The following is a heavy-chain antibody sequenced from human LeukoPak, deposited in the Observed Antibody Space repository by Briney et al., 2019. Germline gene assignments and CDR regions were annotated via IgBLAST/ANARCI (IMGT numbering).Heavy chain of an antibody. Sequence: GGSLRLSCAASGFTFSSYAMHWVRQAPGKGLEWVSVIYSGGSTYYADSVKGRFTISRDNSKNTLYLQMNSLRAEDTAVYYCARDRVGDFDYWGQGTLVTVSS. CDR2: IYSGGST. V-gene: IGHV3-66*01. CDR3: ARDRVGDFDY. CDR1: GFTFSSYA. D-gene: IGHD1-26*01. J-gene: IGHJ4*02.